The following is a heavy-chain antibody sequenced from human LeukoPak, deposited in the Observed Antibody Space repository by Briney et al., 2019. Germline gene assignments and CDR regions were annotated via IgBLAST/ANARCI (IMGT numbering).Heavy chain of an antibody. CDR2: INPNSGGT. V-gene: IGHV1-2*02. Sequence: ASVKVSCKASGYTFTGYYMHWVRQAPGQGLEWMGWINPNSGGTNYAQKFQGRVTMTRDTSISTAYMELGRLRSDDTAVYYCAVVVVPAAIPGYYFDYWGQGTLVTVSS. J-gene: IGHJ4*02. D-gene: IGHD2-2*02. CDR1: GYTFTGYY. CDR3: AVVVVPAAIPGYYFDY.